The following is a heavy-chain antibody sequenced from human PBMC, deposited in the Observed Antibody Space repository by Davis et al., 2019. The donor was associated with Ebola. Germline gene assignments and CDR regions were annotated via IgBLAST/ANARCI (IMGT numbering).Heavy chain of an antibody. CDR2: IRSKANSYAT. D-gene: IGHD1-1*01. CDR1: GFTFSGSA. CDR3: TSTYDDFDY. J-gene: IGHJ4*02. Sequence: LSLTCAASGFTFSGSAMHWVRQASGKGLEWVGRIRSKANSYATAYAASVKGRFTISRDDSKNTAYLQMNSLKTEDTAVYYCTSTYDDFDYWGQGTLVTVSS. V-gene: IGHV3-73*01.